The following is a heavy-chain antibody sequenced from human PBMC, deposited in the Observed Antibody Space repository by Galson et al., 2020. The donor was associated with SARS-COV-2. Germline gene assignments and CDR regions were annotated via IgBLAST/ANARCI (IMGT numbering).Heavy chain of an antibody. D-gene: IGHD5-12*01. CDR2: ISSSSSTI. CDR1: GFTFSSYS. Sequence: GGSLRLSCAASGFTFSSYSMNLVRQAPGKGLEWVSYISSSSSTIYYADSVKGRFTISRDNAKNSLYLQMNSLRDEDTAVYYCARDRGDSGYDFGYYYYGMDVWGQGTTVTVSS. CDR3: ARDRGDSGYDFGYYYYGMDV. J-gene: IGHJ6*02. V-gene: IGHV3-48*02.